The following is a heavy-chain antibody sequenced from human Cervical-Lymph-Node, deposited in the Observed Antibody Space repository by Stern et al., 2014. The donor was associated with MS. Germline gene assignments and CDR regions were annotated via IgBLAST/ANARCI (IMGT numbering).Heavy chain of an antibody. D-gene: IGHD1-26*01. Sequence: VQLVESGGGVVQPGRSLRLSCAASGFTFSSYGMHLVRQAPGKGLEWVAVIWYDGSDQYYADSVKGRFTISRDNSKNTLYLQMNSLRAEDTAVYYCARDEGIGGYFDYWGQGTLVTVSS. CDR2: IWYDGSDQ. V-gene: IGHV3-33*01. J-gene: IGHJ4*02. CDR1: GFTFSSYG. CDR3: ARDEGIGGYFDY.